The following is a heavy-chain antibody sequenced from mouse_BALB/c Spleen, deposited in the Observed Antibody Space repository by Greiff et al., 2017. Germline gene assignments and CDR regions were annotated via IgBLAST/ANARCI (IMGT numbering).Heavy chain of an antibody. CDR1: GFSLTSYG. CDR3: ARASSYYFDY. J-gene: IGHJ2*01. CDR2: IWAGGST. V-gene: IGHV2-9*02. Sequence: QVQLKESGPGLVAPSQSLSITCTVSGFSLTSYGVHWVRQPPGMGLEWLGVIWAGGSTNYNSALMSRLSISKDNSKSQVFLKMNSLQTDDTAMYYCARASSYYFDYWGQGTTLTVSS.